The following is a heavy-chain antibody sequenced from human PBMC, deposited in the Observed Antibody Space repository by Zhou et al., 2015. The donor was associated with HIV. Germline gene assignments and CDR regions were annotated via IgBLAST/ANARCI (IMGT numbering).Heavy chain of an antibody. J-gene: IGHJ6*01. CDR1: GYTFTSYG. D-gene: IGHD3-16*02. V-gene: IGHV1-69*13. Sequence: QVQLVQSGAEVKKPGASVKVSCKASGYTFTSYGISWVRQAPGQGLEWMGGIIPIFGTANYAQKFQGRVTITADESTSTAYMELSSLRSEDTAVYYCARVYDYVRGSYLYAMDVVGPKGPRSPSPQ. CDR3: ARVYDYVRGSYLYAMDV. CDR2: IIPIFGTA.